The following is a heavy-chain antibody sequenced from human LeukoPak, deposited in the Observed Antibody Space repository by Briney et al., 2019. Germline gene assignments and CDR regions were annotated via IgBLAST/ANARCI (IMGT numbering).Heavy chain of an antibody. CDR1: GFTFSDHY. J-gene: IGHJ6*02. D-gene: IGHD3-22*01. CDR2: TRNKANSYTT. Sequence: GGSLRLSCAASGFTFSDHYMDWVRQAPGKGLEWVGRTRNKANSYTTEYAASVKGRFTISRDDSKNSLYPQMNSLKTEDTAVYYCARAAQEYYYDSSGYSGYYYYGMDVWGQGTTVTVSS. CDR3: ARAAQEYYYDSSGYSGYYYYGMDV. V-gene: IGHV3-72*01.